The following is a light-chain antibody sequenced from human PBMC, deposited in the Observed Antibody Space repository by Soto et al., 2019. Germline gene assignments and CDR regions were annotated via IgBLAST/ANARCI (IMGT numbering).Light chain of an antibody. CDR3: QSYDSSLSGYVV. V-gene: IGLV1-40*01. CDR1: SSNIGAGYD. CDR2: RNS. J-gene: IGLJ2*01. Sequence: QSVLTQPPSVSGAPGQRVTISCTGSSSNIGAGYDVHWYQQLPRTAPKLLIYRNSNRPSGVPDRYSGSKSGTSASRAITRLQAEDGAYYDCQSYDSSLSGYVVFGGGTKRTVL.